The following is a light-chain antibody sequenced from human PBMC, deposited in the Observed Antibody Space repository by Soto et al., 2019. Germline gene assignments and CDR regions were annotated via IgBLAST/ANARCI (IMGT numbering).Light chain of an antibody. CDR2: GAS. Sequence: EIVLTQSPGTLSLSPGERATLSCRASQSISNIYLAWYQQKPGQPPRLLIYGASTRATDIPGRFSGSGSGTDFTLTISRLEPEDFAVYYCQQYSASPPITFGQGTRLESK. CDR1: QSISNIY. CDR3: QQYSASPPIT. J-gene: IGKJ5*01. V-gene: IGKV3-20*01.